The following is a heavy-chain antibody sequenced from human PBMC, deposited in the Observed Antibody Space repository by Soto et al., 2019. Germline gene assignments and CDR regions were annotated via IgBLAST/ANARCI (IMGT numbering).Heavy chain of an antibody. CDR3: AREDYYDSSGFFDY. CDR2: IYYSGST. J-gene: IGHJ4*02. Sequence: SETLSLTCTVSGGSISSYDGSWIRQPPGKGLEWIGYIYYSGSTNYNPSLKSRVTISVDTSKNQFSLKLSSVTAADTAVYYCAREDYYDSSGFFDYWGQGTLVTVSS. V-gene: IGHV4-59*01. CDR1: GGSISSYD. D-gene: IGHD3-22*01.